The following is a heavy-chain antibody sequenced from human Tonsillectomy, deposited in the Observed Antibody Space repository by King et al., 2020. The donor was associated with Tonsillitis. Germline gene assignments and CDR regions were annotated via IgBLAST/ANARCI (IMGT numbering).Heavy chain of an antibody. Sequence: VQLVESGGGVVQPGRSLRLSCAASGFTFSNCAMHWVRQAPGKGPEWVAVVSFDGIDKYYGDSVKGRFTFSRDNSKKTVYLQMNSLRAEDTAVYYCAKDRGGNILTGYYSILDYWGQGALVTVSS. V-gene: IGHV3-30*18. CDR3: AKDRGGNILTGYYSILDY. CDR1: GFTFSNCA. J-gene: IGHJ4*02. CDR2: VSFDGIDK. D-gene: IGHD3-9*01.